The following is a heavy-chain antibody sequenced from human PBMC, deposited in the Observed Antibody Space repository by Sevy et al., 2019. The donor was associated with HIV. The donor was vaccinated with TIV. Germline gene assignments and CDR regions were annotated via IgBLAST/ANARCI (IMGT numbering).Heavy chain of an antibody. D-gene: IGHD3-3*01. Sequence: GGSLRLSCAASGFTFSSYEMNWVRQAPGKGLEWVSYISSSGSTIYYADSVKGRFTISRDNAKNSLYLQMNSLRAEDTAVYYCARLSDFWSGYSHEDFDYWRQGTLVTVSS. CDR1: GFTFSSYE. V-gene: IGHV3-48*03. J-gene: IGHJ4*02. CDR3: ARLSDFWSGYSHEDFDY. CDR2: ISSSGSTI.